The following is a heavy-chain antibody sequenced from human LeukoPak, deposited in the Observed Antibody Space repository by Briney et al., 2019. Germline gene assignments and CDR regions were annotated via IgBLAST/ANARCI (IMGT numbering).Heavy chain of an antibody. CDR3: ARNPDPIVGVVAATGDP. CDR1: GFTFSSYS. D-gene: IGHD2-15*01. J-gene: IGHJ5*02. Sequence: PGGSLRLSCAASGFTFSSYSMNWVRQAPGKGLEWVSSISSSSSYIYYADSVKGRFTISRDNAKNSLYLQMNSLRAEDTAVYYCARNPDPIVGVVAATGDPWGQGSLVTVCS. CDR2: ISSSSSYI. V-gene: IGHV3-21*01.